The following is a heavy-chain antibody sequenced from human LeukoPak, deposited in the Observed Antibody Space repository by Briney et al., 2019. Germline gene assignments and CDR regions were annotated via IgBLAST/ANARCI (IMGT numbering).Heavy chain of an antibody. V-gene: IGHV4-31*03. Sequence: SETLSLTCTVSGGSISSGGYYWSWIRQHPGKGLEWIGYSYYSGSTYYNPSLKSRVTISVDTSKNQFSLKLSSVTAADTAVYYCARTYYYDRSGKTVWFDPWGQGTLVTVSS. D-gene: IGHD3-22*01. J-gene: IGHJ5*02. CDR3: ARTYYYDRSGKTVWFDP. CDR1: GGSISSGGYY. CDR2: SYYSGST.